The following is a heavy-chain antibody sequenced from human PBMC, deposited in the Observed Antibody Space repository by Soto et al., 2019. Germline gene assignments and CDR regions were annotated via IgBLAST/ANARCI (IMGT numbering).Heavy chain of an antibody. D-gene: IGHD1-20*01. CDR2: IDPSDSYT. J-gene: IGHJ5*02. Sequence: GESLKISCKGSGYSFTNYWISWVRQMPGKGLEWMGRIDPSDSYTNYSPSFQGHVTISADKSISTAYLQWSSLKASDTAMYYCARRLITGTKSSRWFDPWGQGTLVTVSS. CDR3: ARRLITGTKSSRWFDP. V-gene: IGHV5-10-1*01. CDR1: GYSFTNYW.